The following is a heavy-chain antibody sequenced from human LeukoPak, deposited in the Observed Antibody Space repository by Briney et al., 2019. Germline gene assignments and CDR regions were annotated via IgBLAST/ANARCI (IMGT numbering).Heavy chain of an antibody. CDR1: GVTFSSYS. V-gene: IGHV3-21*01. CDR3: ARDRGYSYGFRDYYFDY. CDR2: ISSISSYI. J-gene: IGHJ4*02. D-gene: IGHD5-18*01. Sequence: PGGSLRLSCAPSGVTFSSYSMNWVRQAPGKGLEWVSSISSISSYIYYADSVKGRFTISRDNAKNSLYLQMNSLRAEDTAVYYCARDRGYSYGFRDYYFDYWGQGTLVTVSS.